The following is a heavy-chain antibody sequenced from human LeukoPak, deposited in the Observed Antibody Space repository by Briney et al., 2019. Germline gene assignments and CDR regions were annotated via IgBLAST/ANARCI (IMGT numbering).Heavy chain of an antibody. D-gene: IGHD5-12*01. V-gene: IGHV4-38-2*01. CDR3: ARLGGYTLYYFDY. CDR2: IYHSGST. J-gene: IGHJ4*02. Sequence: SETLSLTCAVSGYSISSGYYWGWIRQPPGKGLEWIGSIYHSGSTYYNPSLKSRATISVDTSKNQFSLELSSVTAADTAVYYCARLGGYTLYYFDYWGQGTLVTVSS. CDR1: GYSISSGYY.